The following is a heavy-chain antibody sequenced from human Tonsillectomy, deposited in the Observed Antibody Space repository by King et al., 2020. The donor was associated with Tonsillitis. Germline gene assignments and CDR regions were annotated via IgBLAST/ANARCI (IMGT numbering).Heavy chain of an antibody. CDR1: GGSFSGYY. J-gene: IGHJ3*02. V-gene: IGHV4-34*01. CDR2: VHHSGFT. D-gene: IGHD3-22*01. CDR3: ARRAYDSRINAFDI. Sequence: VQLQQWGAGLMKPSETLSLTCAVYGGSFSGYYWNWIRQPPGKGLEWIGEVHHSGFTIYNPSLKSRVTISGDTAKNQFSLKLSSVTAADTAVYYCARRAYDSRINAFDIWGRGTMVTISS.